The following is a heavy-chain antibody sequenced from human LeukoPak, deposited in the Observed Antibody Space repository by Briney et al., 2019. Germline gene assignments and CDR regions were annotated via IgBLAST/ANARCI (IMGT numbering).Heavy chain of an antibody. CDR2: ISGSGGTT. Sequence: GALRLSCAASGFTFNRYGMSWVRQAPGKGLEWVSAISGSGGTTYYADSVKGRFTISRDNSKNTLYLQINSLRAEDTAVYYCARVSVTMVRGASMDVWGKGTTVTISS. CDR1: GFTFNRYG. CDR3: ARVSVTMVRGASMDV. D-gene: IGHD3-10*01. V-gene: IGHV3-23*01. J-gene: IGHJ6*03.